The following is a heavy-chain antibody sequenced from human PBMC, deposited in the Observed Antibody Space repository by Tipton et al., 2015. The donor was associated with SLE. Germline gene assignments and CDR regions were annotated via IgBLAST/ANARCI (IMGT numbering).Heavy chain of an antibody. V-gene: IGHV4-59*12. D-gene: IGHD3/OR15-3a*01. CDR1: GASISSYY. J-gene: IGHJ3*02. CDR3: ARAQRGPIRAFDI. Sequence: TLSLTCTVSGASISSYYWSWIRQPPGKGLEWIGYIYYSGSTIHNPSLKSRVTMSVDTSKNQFSLKLSSVTAADTAVYYCARAQRGPIRAFDIWGQGTMVTVSS. CDR2: IYYSGST.